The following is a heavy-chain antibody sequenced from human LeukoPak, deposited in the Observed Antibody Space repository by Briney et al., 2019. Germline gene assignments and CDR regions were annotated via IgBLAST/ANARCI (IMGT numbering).Heavy chain of an antibody. CDR1: GGSFSGYY. CDR2: INHSGGT. V-gene: IGHV4-34*01. CDR3: ARGYSSSWNYFDY. J-gene: IGHJ4*02. Sequence: SETLSLTCAVYGGSFSGYYWSWIRQPPGKGLEGIGEINHSGGTNYNPSLKSRVTISVDTSKKQFSLMLSSVTAADTAVYYCARGYSSSWNYFDYWGQGTLVTVSS. D-gene: IGHD6-13*01.